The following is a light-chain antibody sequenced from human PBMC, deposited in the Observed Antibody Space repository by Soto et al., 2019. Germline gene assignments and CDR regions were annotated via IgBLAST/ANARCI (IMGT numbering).Light chain of an antibody. J-gene: IGLJ7*01. CDR3: AAYTGNLNGPV. CDR1: SSDVGAYNY. Sequence: QSALTQPASVSGSPGQAITISCSGTSSDVGAYNYVSWYQQYPGKAPKLMIYDVSNRPSGVSNRFSGSKSGNTASLTISGLQAEDEADYYCAAYTGNLNGPVFGGGTQLTVL. CDR2: DVS. V-gene: IGLV2-14*01.